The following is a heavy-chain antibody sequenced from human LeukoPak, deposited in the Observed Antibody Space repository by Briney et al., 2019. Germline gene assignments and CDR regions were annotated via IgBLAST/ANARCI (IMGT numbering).Heavy chain of an antibody. Sequence: GGSLRLSCAASGFTFSSYAMSWVRQALGKGLEWVSAISGSGGSTYYADSVKGRFTISRDNSKNTLYLQMNSLRAEDTAVYYCARDVESGWSNDYYYGMDVWGLGTTVIVSS. D-gene: IGHD6-19*01. V-gene: IGHV3-23*01. CDR3: ARDVESGWSNDYYYGMDV. CDR2: ISGSGGST. J-gene: IGHJ6*02. CDR1: GFTFSSYA.